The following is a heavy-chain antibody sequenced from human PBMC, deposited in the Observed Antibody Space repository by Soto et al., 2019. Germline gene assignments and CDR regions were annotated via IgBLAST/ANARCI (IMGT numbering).Heavy chain of an antibody. V-gene: IGHV1-46*01. CDR3: ARDHDYMWGNYRYTAEY. D-gene: IGHD3-16*02. Sequence: QVQLVQSGAEVKMPGASVRISCKASGYTFTSYYIHWVRQAPGQGLEWMGLIDPSRGSASYAQKFQARISMSRDTSTSSVYMELSSLGSEDTAVYYCARDHDYMWGNYRYTAEYWGQATMFAFSS. J-gene: IGHJ4*02. CDR1: GYTFTSYY. CDR2: IDPSRGSA.